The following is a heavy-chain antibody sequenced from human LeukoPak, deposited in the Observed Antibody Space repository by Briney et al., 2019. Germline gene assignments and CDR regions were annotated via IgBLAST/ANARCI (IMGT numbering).Heavy chain of an antibody. CDR2: INPNSGGT. CDR1: DYTFTDYY. J-gene: IGHJ1*01. CDR3: ATSRNWNDLDFHH. D-gene: IGHD1-1*01. V-gene: IGHV1-2*02. Sequence: AAVTVSCKGSDYTFTDYYMHWVRQAPGQGLEWMGWINPNSGGTNYPQKSQGRVTMTRDTAISKDYMEVSRLRSDDTAVYYCATSRNWNDLDFHHWGQGTLVTVSS.